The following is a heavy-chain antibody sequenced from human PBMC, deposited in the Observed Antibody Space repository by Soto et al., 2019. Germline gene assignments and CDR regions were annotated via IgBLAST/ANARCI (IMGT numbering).Heavy chain of an antibody. CDR1: GFTFSSYA. D-gene: IGHD3-10*01. CDR3: AKDELWLGETTAFDI. J-gene: IGHJ3*02. V-gene: IGHV3-23*01. CDR2: ISGSGGST. Sequence: GGSLRLSCAASGFTFSSYAMSWVRQAPGKGLEWVSAISGSGGSTYYADPVKGRFTISRDNSKNTLYLQMNSLRAEDTAVYYCAKDELWLGETTAFDIWGQGTMVTVSS.